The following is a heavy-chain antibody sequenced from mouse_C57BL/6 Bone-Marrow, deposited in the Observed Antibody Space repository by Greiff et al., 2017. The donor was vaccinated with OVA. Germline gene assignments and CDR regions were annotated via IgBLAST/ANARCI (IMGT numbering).Heavy chain of an antibody. CDR2: ITPSSGYT. V-gene: IGHV1-4*01. Sequence: QVQLQQSGAELARPGASVKMSCKASGYTFPSYTMHWVKQRPGQGLEWIGYITPSSGYTKYNQKFKDKATLTADKSSSTAYMQLSSLTSEDSAVYYCARSGYDGRPPEFAYWGKGTLVTVSA. CDR3: ARSGYDGRPPEFAY. D-gene: IGHD2-14*01. J-gene: IGHJ3*01. CDR1: GYTFPSYT.